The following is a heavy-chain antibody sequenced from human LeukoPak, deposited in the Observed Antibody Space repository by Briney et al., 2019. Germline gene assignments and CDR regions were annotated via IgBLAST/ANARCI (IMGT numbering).Heavy chain of an antibody. J-gene: IGHJ6*03. D-gene: IGHD6-13*01. V-gene: IGHV1-69*01. CDR2: IISIFGTA. CDR3: AVPGIAAAGTQLDYYYYMDV. Sequence: SVKVSCKASGGTFSSYAISWVRQAPGQGLEWMGGIISIFGTANYAQKFQGRVTITADESTSTAYMELSSLRSEDTAVYYCAVPGIAAAGTQLDYYYYMDVWGKGTTVTVSS. CDR1: GGTFSSYA.